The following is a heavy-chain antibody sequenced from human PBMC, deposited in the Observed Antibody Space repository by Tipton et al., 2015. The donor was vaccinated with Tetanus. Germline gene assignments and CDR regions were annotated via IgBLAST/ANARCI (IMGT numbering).Heavy chain of an antibody. J-gene: IGHJ6*02. CDR1: GGSIRGHF. CDR3: ARGVDLTGYDRAYYFYAMDV. V-gene: IGHV4-4*07. D-gene: IGHD3-9*01. CDR2: LHSSGDT. Sequence: TLSLTCTVSGGSIRGHFWSWIRQPAGKGLEWIGRLHSSGDTTYNPSLKSRVTMSVDTSKNQLSLKLSAVTAADTAVYYCARGVDLTGYDRAYYFYAMDVWGQGTTVTVSS.